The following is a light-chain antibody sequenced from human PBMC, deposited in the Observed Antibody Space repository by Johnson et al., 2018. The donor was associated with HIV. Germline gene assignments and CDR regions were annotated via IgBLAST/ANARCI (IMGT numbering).Light chain of an antibody. J-gene: IGLJ1*01. CDR3: GTWDSSLRAGF. Sequence: QSVLTQSPSVSAAPGQKVPISFSGSSSNIGNNYVSWYQQLPGTAPKLLIYDNNKRPSGIPDRFSGSKSGTSATLGITGLQTGDEADYYGGTWDSSLRAGFFGTGTKVTVL. CDR2: DNN. V-gene: IGLV1-51*01. CDR1: SSNIGNNY.